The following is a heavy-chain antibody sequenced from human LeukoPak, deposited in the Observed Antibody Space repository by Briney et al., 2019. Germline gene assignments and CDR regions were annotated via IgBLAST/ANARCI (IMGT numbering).Heavy chain of an antibody. CDR1: GFTFSSYA. Sequence: GGSLRLSCAASGFTFSSYAMSWVRQAPGKGLEWVSAISGSGGSTYYADSVKGRFTISRDSSKNTLYLQMNILRAEDTAVYYCAKERVVRQWLPNDAFDIWGQGTMVTVSS. CDR3: AKERVVRQWLPNDAFDI. V-gene: IGHV3-23*01. CDR2: ISGSGGST. D-gene: IGHD6-19*01. J-gene: IGHJ3*02.